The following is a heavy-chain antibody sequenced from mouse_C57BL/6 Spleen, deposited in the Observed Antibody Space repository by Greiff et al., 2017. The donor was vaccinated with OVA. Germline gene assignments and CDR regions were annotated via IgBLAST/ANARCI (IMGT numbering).Heavy chain of an antibody. CDR2: ISDGGSYT. J-gene: IGHJ2*01. V-gene: IGHV5-4*03. D-gene: IGHD1-1*01. Sequence: DVKLVESGGGLVKPGGSLKLSCAASGFTFSSYAMSWVRQTPEKRLEWVATISDGGSYTYYPDNVKGRFTISRDNAKNNLYLQMSHLKSEDTAMYYCATTVVATDYFDYGSQGTTLTVSS. CDR3: ATTVVATDYFDY. CDR1: GFTFSSYA.